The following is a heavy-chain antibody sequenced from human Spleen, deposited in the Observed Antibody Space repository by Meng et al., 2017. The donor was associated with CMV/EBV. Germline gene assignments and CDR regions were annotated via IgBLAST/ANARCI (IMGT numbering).Heavy chain of an antibody. J-gene: IGHJ4*02. Sequence: NVSCKASGYFFSDHFMHWVRQAPGQGLEWMGWIKPNTGNTNYAQNFQGRVTMTSDSSIATAYMELSRLTSDDTAVYYCTRDHHWGADYWGQGTLVTVSS. CDR3: TRDHHWGADY. V-gene: IGHV1-2*02. CDR2: IKPNTGNT. CDR1: GYFFSDHF. D-gene: IGHD3-16*01.